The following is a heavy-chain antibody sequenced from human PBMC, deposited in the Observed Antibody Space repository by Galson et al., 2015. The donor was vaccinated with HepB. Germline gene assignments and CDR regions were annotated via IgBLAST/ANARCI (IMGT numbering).Heavy chain of an antibody. CDR3: ARSGYSSGWYIYGMDV. CDR2: IDWDDDK. J-gene: IGHJ6*02. CDR1: GFTFSSYW. V-gene: IGHV2-70*20. D-gene: IGHD6-19*01. Sequence: LRLSCAASGFTFSSYWMSWVRQTPGKGLEWLALIDWDDDKYYSTSLKTRLTISKDTSKNQVVLTMTNMDPVDTATYYCARSGYSSGWYIYGMDVWGQGTTVTVSS.